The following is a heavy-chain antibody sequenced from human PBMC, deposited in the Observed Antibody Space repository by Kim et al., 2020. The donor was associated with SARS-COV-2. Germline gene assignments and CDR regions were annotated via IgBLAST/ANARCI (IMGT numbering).Heavy chain of an antibody. CDR3: ARGPGCSSISCYSYYYYYMDV. V-gene: IGHV3-21*01. J-gene: IGHJ6*03. CDR1: GFTFSSYS. Sequence: GGSLRLSCAASGFTFSSYSMNWVRQAPGKGLEWVSSISSSSSYIYYADSVKGRFTISRDNAKNSLYLQMNSLRAEDTAVYYCARGPGCSSISCYSYYYYYMDVWGKGTPVTVSS. D-gene: IGHD2-2*01. CDR2: ISSSSSYI.